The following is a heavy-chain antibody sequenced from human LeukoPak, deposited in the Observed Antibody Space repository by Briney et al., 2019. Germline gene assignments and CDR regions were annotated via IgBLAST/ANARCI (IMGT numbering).Heavy chain of an antibody. CDR2: INHSGST. J-gene: IGHJ6*03. Sequence: SETLSLTCAVYGGSFSGYYWSWIRQPPGKGLEWIGEINHSGSTNYNPSLKSRVTISVDTSKNQFSLKLSSVTAADTAVYYCARHPRTTKRPSRYYYYMDVWGKGTTVTVSS. CDR3: ARHPRTTKRPSRYYYYMDV. D-gene: IGHD4-17*01. CDR1: GGSFSGYY. V-gene: IGHV4-34*01.